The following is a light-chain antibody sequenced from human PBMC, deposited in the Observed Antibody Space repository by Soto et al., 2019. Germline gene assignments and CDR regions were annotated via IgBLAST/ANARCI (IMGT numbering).Light chain of an antibody. Sequence: QSVLTQPPSVSAAPGQRVTISCTGSSSNIGAGFEAHWYQQLPGTAPKLLIYTNINRPSGVPDRFSGSRSGTSASLAITGLQAEDEADYYCQSYDSSLSGYVIFGGGTKVTVL. V-gene: IGLV1-40*01. CDR2: TNI. CDR1: SSNIGAGFE. CDR3: QSYDSSLSGYVI. J-gene: IGLJ2*01.